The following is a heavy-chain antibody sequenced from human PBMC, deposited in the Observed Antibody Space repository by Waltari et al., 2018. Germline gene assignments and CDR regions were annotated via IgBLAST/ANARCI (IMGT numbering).Heavy chain of an antibody. CDR3: ARDRGRLPFDY. V-gene: IGHV4-39*07. CDR1: GGSISSSSYY. J-gene: IGHJ4*02. D-gene: IGHD3-10*01. Sequence: QLQLQESGPGLVKPSETLSLTCTVSGGSISSSSYYWGWIRQPPGKGLEWIGSIYYSGSTYYNPSLNSRVTISVDTSKNQFSLKLSSVTAADTAVYYCARDRGRLPFDYWGQGTLVTVSS. CDR2: IYYSGST.